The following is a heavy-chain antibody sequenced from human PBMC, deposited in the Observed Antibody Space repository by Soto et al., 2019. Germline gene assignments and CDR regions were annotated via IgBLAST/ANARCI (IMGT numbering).Heavy chain of an antibody. J-gene: IGHJ6*02. D-gene: IGHD6-6*01. CDR1: GFTFDDYA. CDR2: ISWDGGST. V-gene: IGHV3-43D*04. CDR3: AKSSTAGYYYYYGLGV. Sequence: GGSLRLSCAASGFTFDDYAMHWVRQAPGKGLEWVSLISWDGGSTYYADSVKGRFTISRDNSKNSLYLQMNSLRAEDTALYYCAKSSTAGYYYYYGLGVWGPGTTVPVSS.